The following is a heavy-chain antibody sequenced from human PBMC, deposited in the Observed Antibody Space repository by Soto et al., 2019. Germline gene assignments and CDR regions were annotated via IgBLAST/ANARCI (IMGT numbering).Heavy chain of an antibody. D-gene: IGHD6-13*01. CDR3: AHRRGIAAIATFDY. Sequence: QITLEESGPSLVKPTQTLTLTCTFSGFSLKNSGVGVAWIRQPPGKALEWLALIYWNDDKRYSPTLKNRININKDTSKNQVVLTMTNMDTVDAGTYYCAHRRGIAAIATFDYWGQGMLVTVSS. CDR2: IYWNDDK. V-gene: IGHV2-5*01. CDR1: GFSLKNSGVG. J-gene: IGHJ4*02.